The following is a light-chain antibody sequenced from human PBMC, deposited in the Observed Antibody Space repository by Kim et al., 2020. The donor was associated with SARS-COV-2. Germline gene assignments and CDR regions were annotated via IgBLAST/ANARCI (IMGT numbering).Light chain of an antibody. CDR3: AAWDDSLSGYV. Sequence: GQRVTISCSGSSSNIGSNTVNWYQQLPGTAPKLLIYIDNRRPSGVPDRFSGSKSGTSAPLAISGLQSEDEADYYCAAWDDSLSGYVFGAGTKVTVL. V-gene: IGLV1-44*01. CDR1: SSNIGSNT. J-gene: IGLJ1*01. CDR2: IDN.